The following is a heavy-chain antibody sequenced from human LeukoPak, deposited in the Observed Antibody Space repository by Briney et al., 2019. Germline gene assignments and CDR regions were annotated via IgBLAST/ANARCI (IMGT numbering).Heavy chain of an antibody. Sequence: SETLSLTCTVSGGSISSSSYYWGWIRQPPGKGLEWIGSIYYSGSTYYNPSLKSRVTISVDTSKNQFSLKLSSVTAADTAVYYCARQVVVVPAASLDYWGQGTLVTVSS. CDR3: ARQVVVVPAASLDY. J-gene: IGHJ4*02. V-gene: IGHV4-39*01. CDR1: GGSISSSSYY. CDR2: IYYSGST. D-gene: IGHD2-2*01.